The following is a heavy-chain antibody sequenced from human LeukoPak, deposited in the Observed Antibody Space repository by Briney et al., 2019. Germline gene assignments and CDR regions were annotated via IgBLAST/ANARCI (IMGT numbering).Heavy chain of an antibody. CDR2: ITTSDGNT. V-gene: IGHV3-23*01. J-gene: IGHJ5*02. Sequence: GGSLRLSCAASGFTFSSYTMSWVRQAPGKGLEWISTITTSDGNTYYADSVKGRFTISRDNSKNTLYLQMNSLRAEDTAVYYCAKALAARPTYNWFDPWGQGTLVTASS. CDR3: AKALAARPTYNWFDP. CDR1: GFTFSSYT. D-gene: IGHD6-6*01.